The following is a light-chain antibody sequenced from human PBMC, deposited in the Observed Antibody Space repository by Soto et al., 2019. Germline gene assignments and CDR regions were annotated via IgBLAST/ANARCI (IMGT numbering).Light chain of an antibody. J-gene: IGKJ4*01. CDR1: QNVNTR. CDR2: DAF. Sequence: EKVMTQSPATLSVSPGERATLSCRASQNVNTRLAWYQQKPGQAPRLLIYDAFTRATGIPARFSGSASGTEFTLTISGLQDEDFAVYYCQQSDESALTFGGGAKVEIK. V-gene: IGKV3-15*01. CDR3: QQSDESALT.